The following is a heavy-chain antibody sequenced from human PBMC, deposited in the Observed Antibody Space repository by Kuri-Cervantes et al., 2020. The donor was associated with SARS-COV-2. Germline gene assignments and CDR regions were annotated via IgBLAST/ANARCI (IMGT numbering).Heavy chain of an antibody. CDR3: ARVPRGAVLDYFDY. V-gene: IGHV1-3*04. CDR1: GYTFTMFS. D-gene: IGHD5-12*01. J-gene: IGHJ4*02. Sequence: SVKVSCKASGYTFTMFSIHWVRQAPGQRPEWMGWINTANGNTKYSQKFQGRVTISRDTSATTAYMELSSLRSEDTAVYYCARVPRGAVLDYFDYWGQGTLVTVSS. CDR2: INTANGNT.